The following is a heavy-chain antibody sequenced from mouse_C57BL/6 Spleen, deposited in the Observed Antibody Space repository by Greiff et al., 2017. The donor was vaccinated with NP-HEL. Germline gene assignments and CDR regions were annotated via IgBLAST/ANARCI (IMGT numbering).Heavy chain of an antibody. CDR3: ARPSSYWYFDV. CDR2: IDPSDSYT. Sequence: QVQLQQSGAELVMPGASVKLSCKASGYTFTSYWMHWVKQRPGQGLEWIGEIDPSDSYTNYNQKFKGKSTLTVDKSSSTAYMQLSSLTSEDSAVYYCARPSSYWYFDVWGTGTTVTVSS. J-gene: IGHJ1*03. CDR1: GYTFTSYW. D-gene: IGHD1-1*01. V-gene: IGHV1-69*01.